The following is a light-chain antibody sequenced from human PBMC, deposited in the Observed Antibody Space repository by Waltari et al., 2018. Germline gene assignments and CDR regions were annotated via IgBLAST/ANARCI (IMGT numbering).Light chain of an antibody. V-gene: IGKV1-39*01. J-gene: IGKJ3*01. CDR1: PNIGTY. Sequence: DIQMTQSPSSLSASVGDRVIITCRASPNIGTYLNWYQQKPGKAPKILIYGASKLETGVPSRFSGSGSGTDFTLTISRLQPEDFATYYCQQSYTAPLFGPGTIVDV. CDR3: QQSYTAPL. CDR2: GAS.